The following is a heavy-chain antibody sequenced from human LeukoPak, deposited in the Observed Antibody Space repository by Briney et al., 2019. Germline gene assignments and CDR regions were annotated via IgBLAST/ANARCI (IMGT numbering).Heavy chain of an antibody. CDR3: ARVRVVPAAIRAPNYYYYYMDV. V-gene: IGHV3-33*08. CDR1: GFTFSSYG. J-gene: IGHJ6*03. CDR2: IWYDGSNK. D-gene: IGHD2-2*02. Sequence: QPGRSLRLSCAASGFTFSSYGMHWVRQAPGKGLEWVAVIWYDGSNKYYADSVKGRFTISRDNSKNTLYLQMNSLRAEDTAVYYCARVRVVPAAIRAPNYYYYYMDVWGKGTTVTVSS.